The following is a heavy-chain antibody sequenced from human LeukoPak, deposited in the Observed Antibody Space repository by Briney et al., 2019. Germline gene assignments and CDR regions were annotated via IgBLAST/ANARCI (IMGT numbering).Heavy chain of an antibody. J-gene: IGHJ4*02. CDR3: AREEGYYYDSSGSRGPFDY. V-gene: IGHV1-24*01. CDR2: FDPEDGET. CDR1: GYTLTELS. D-gene: IGHD3-22*01. Sequence: ASVKVSCKVSGYTLTELSMHWVRQAPGKGLEWMGGFDPEDGETIYAQKFQGRVTITADESTSTAYMELSSLRSEDTAVYYCAREEGYYYDSSGSRGPFDYWGQGTLVTVSS.